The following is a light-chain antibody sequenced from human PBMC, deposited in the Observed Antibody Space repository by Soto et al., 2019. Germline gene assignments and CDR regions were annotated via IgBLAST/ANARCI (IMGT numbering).Light chain of an antibody. Sequence: QSALTQPASVSGSPGQSITISCTGTSTDLGGYNFVSWYQQYPGEAPKLIIYEVSNRPSGVSNRFSGSKSGNTASLTISGLQAEDEADYHCSSYTSINSRVFGTGTKVTVL. V-gene: IGLV2-14*03. CDR1: STDLGGYNF. CDR2: EVS. CDR3: SSYTSINSRV. J-gene: IGLJ1*01.